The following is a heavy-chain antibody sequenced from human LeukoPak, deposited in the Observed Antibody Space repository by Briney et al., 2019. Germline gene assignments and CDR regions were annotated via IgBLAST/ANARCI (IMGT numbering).Heavy chain of an antibody. Sequence: SETLSLTCAVYGGSFSGYYWSWIRQPPGKGPEWIGEINHSGSTNYNPSLKSRVTISVDTSKNQFSLKLSSVTAADTAVYYCASRPLRDSSSAGYYYYGMDLWGQGTTVTVSS. CDR2: INHSGST. CDR1: GGSFSGYY. CDR3: ASRPLRDSSSAGYYYYGMDL. J-gene: IGHJ6*02. D-gene: IGHD6-6*01. V-gene: IGHV4-34*01.